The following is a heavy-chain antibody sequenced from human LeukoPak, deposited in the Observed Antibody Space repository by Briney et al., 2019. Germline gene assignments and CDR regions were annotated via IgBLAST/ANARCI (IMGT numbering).Heavy chain of an antibody. V-gene: IGHV3-23*01. J-gene: IGHJ4*02. CDR1: EFTINSHW. CDR2: ISGSGGST. Sequence: PGGSLRLSCVASEFTINSHWMHWVRQAPGKGLEWVSAISGSGGSTYYADSVKGRFTISRDNSKNTLYLQMNSLRAEDTAVYYCRYDSEDYWGQGTLVTVSS. D-gene: IGHD3-9*01. CDR3: RYDSEDY.